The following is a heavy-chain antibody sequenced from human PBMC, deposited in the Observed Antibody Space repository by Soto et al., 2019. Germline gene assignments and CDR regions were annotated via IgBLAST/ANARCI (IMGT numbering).Heavy chain of an antibody. CDR2: IIPILGIA. D-gene: IGHD5-18*01. J-gene: IGHJ6*02. CDR1: GGTFSSYT. CDR3: ARDNLGYSYGGYYYYGMAV. V-gene: IGHV1-69*04. Sequence: ASVKVSCKASGGTFSSYTISWVRQAPGQGLEWMGRIIPILGIANYAQKFQGRVTITADKSTSTAYMELSSLRSEDTAVYYCARDNLGYSYGGYYYYGMAVWGQGTTVTVSS.